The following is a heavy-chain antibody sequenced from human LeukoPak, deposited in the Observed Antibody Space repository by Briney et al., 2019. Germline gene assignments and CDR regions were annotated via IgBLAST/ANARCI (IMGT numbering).Heavy chain of an antibody. V-gene: IGHV3-33*01. CDR3: ARDIYFYGDYVIDY. Sequence: PGRSLRLSCAASGFTFSNYAVHWVRQAPGKGLEWVAVIWYDGSNKYYADSVKCRFTISRDNSKNTLYLQMNSLRAEDTAVYYCARDIYFYGDYVIDYWGQGTLVTVSS. CDR1: GFTFSNYA. J-gene: IGHJ4*02. D-gene: IGHD4-17*01. CDR2: IWYDGSNK.